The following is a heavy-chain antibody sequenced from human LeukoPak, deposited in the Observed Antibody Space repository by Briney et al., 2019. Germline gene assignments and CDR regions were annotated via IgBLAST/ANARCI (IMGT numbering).Heavy chain of an antibody. J-gene: IGHJ4*02. CDR2: ISAYNGNT. D-gene: IGHD3-22*01. V-gene: IGHV1-18*01. CDR3: ARGLGYYYDSSGYTFDY. Sequence: ASVKVSCKASGYTFTSYGISWVRQAPGQGLEWMGWISAYNGNTNYAQKLQGRVTMTTDTSTSTAYMELRSLRSDDTAVYYCARGLGYYYDSSGYTFDYWGQGTLVTVSS. CDR1: GYTFTSYG.